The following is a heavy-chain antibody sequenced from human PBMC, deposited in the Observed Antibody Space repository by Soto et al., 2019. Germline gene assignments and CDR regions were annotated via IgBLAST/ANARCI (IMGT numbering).Heavy chain of an antibody. D-gene: IGHD6-13*01. CDR2: IWHDGSKK. CDR3: ARDADGHAGTGGGMDV. CDR1: GFTFSSYG. V-gene: IGHV3-33*01. Sequence: QVQLVESGGGVVQPGTSLRLSCAVSGFTFSSYGMHWVRQAPGKGLEWVAVIWHDGSKKYYVDSVKGRFTISRDSSKNXLYLQMHSLRGEDTAVYYCARDADGHAGTGGGMDVWGQGTTVTASS. J-gene: IGHJ6*02.